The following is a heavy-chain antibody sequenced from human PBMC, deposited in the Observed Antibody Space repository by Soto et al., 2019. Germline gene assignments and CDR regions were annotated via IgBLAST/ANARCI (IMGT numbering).Heavy chain of an antibody. D-gene: IGHD3-22*01. V-gene: IGHV1-18*01. CDR3: ARGGYYDSSGSRNYHYYGMDV. J-gene: IGHJ6*02. Sequence: QVQVVQSGGEVKKPGASVRVSCKTSGYIFTSYGISWVRQAPGQGLEWLGWISPYDDNTNYAQNLQGRVRMTTDTSTRTAYMELRSLRSDDTAVYYCARGGYYDSSGSRNYHYYGMDVWGQGTTITV. CDR2: ISPYDDNT. CDR1: GYIFTSYG.